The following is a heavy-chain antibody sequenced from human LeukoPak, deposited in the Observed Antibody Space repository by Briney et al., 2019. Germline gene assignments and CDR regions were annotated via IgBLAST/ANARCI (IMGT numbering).Heavy chain of an antibody. D-gene: IGHD4-17*01. J-gene: IGHJ6*02. CDR3: AKDSYGDYYYYYGMDV. CDR2: ISGSGGST. V-gene: IGHV3-23*01. CDR1: GFTFSSYA. Sequence: PGGSLRLSCAASGFTFSSYAMSWVRQGPGKGLEWASAISGSGGSTYYADSVKGRFTISRDNSKNTLYLQMNSLRAEDTAVYYCAKDSYGDYYYYYGMDVWGQGTTVTVSS.